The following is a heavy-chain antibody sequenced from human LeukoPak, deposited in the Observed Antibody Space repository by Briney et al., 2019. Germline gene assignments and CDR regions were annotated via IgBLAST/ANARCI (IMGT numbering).Heavy chain of an antibody. D-gene: IGHD2-15*01. Sequence: GGSLRLSCAASGFTFSSYSMNWVRQAPGKGLEWVSSISSSSSYIYYADSVKGRFTISRDNAKNSLYLQMNSLRDEDTAVYYCARGFCSGGSCSRIVDPWGRGTLVTVSS. V-gene: IGHV3-21*01. CDR1: GFTFSSYS. J-gene: IGHJ5*02. CDR2: ISSSSSYI. CDR3: ARGFCSGGSCSRIVDP.